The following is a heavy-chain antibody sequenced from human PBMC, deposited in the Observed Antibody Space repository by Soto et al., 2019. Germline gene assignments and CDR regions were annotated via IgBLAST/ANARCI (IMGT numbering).Heavy chain of an antibody. CDR1: GGSISSSSYY. CDR3: ATYKEGFTILTSDGSSIEHY. D-gene: IGHD3-10*01. J-gene: IGHJ4*02. V-gene: IGHV4-39*01. Sequence: QLQLQESGPGLVKPSETLSLTCTVSGGSISSSSYYWGWIRQPPGKGLEWIGSIYYSGSTYYNPSXXXRVTFSVDTSXXQXSXXLSSVTAAETAVYYCATYKEGFTILTSDGSSIEHYWGQGTLVTVSS. CDR2: IYYSGST.